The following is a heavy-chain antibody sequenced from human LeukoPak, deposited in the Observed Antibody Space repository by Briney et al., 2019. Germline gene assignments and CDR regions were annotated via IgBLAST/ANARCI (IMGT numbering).Heavy chain of an antibody. CDR2: ISGSGGST. CDR3: ARVVDYYDSSGYHHYFDL. V-gene: IGHV3-23*01. Sequence: GGSLRLSCAASGFTFSSYAMSWVRQAPGKGLEWVSAISGSGGSTYYAASVKGRFTISRDNAKNTLYLQMNSLRVEDTAVYYCARVVDYYDSSGYHHYFDLWGQGTLVTVSS. J-gene: IGHJ4*02. D-gene: IGHD3-22*01. CDR1: GFTFSSYA.